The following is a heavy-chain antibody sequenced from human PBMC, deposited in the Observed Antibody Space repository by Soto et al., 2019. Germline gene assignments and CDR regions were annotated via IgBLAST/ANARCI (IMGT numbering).Heavy chain of an antibody. V-gene: IGHV1-46*01. D-gene: IGHD5-12*01. Sequence: GASVKVSCKASGYTFTSYYMHWVRQAPGQGLEWMGIINPSGGSTSYAQKFQGRVTMTRDTCTSTVYMELSSLRSEDTAVFYCARDGGVRSSGDYSGYDGPGFDYWGQGTLVTVSS. CDR2: INPSGGST. J-gene: IGHJ4*02. CDR1: GYTFTSYY. CDR3: ARDGGVRSSGDYSGYDGPGFDY.